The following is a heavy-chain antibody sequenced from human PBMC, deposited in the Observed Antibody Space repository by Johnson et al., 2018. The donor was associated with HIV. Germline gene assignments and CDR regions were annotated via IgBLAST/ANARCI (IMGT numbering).Heavy chain of an antibody. J-gene: IGHJ3*01. CDR3: ARSWGIADS. Sequence: VQLVETGGGLIQPGGSLKLSCAASGFTISTKYFNWVRQAPGKGLEWVSVISIGGSTYYADSVKGRFTIPRDNSKHTLYLQMNSLRAEDTAVYYCARSWGIADSWGQGTMVTVSS. D-gene: IGHD6-13*01. CDR1: GFTISTKY. V-gene: IGHV3-53*02. CDR2: ISIGGST.